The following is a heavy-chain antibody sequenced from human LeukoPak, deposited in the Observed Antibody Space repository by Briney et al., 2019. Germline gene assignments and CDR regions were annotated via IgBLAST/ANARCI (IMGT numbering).Heavy chain of an antibody. D-gene: IGHD1-26*01. CDR2: ISYDGSNK. CDR3: ARDRIGPDY. Sequence: PGGSLRLSCAASGFTFSSYAMHWVRQAPGKGLEWVALISYDGSNKYYADSVKGRFTISRDNSKNTLYLQMNSLRAEDTAVYYCARDRIGPDYWGQGTLVTVSS. J-gene: IGHJ4*02. V-gene: IGHV3-30-3*01. CDR1: GFTFSSYA.